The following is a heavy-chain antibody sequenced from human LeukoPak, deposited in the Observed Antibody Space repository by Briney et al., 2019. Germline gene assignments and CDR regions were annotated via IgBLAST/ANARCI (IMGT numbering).Heavy chain of an antibody. CDR1: GYTFTDYY. D-gene: IGHD4-11*01. V-gene: IGHV1-69-2*01. CDR3: ATDLRGTTATFDI. CDR2: VDPEDGET. J-gene: IGHJ3*02. Sequence: ASVKVSCKASGYTFTDYYLHWVHQAPGKGLEWMGRVDPEDGETIYAQKFQGRVTMTADTSTDTAYMELSSLKFEDTAMYFCATDLRGTTATFDIWGQGTMVTVSS.